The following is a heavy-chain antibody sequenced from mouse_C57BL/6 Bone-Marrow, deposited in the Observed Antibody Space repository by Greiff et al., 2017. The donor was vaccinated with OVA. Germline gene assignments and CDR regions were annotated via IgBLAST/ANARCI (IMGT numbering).Heavy chain of an antibody. Sequence: VKLQQSGAELVRPGTSVKVSCKASGYAFTNYLIEWVKQRPGQGLEWIGVINPGSGGTNYNEKLKGKVTLTADKSSSTAYMQLSSLTSDDSAVYFCAGRIPLLRYAMDYWGQGTSVTVSS. CDR3: AGRIPLLRYAMDY. CDR2: INPGSGGT. D-gene: IGHD1-2*01. CDR1: GYAFTNYL. V-gene: IGHV1-54*01. J-gene: IGHJ4*01.